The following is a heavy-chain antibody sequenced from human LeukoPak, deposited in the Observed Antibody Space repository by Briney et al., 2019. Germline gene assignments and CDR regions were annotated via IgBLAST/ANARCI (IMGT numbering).Heavy chain of an antibody. V-gene: IGHV5-51*01. CDR2: IYPGDSDT. CDR1: GYSFTSYW. D-gene: IGHD4-11*01. J-gene: IGHJ6*03. CDR3: ARSYSNFPRRVTGYYYYMDV. Sequence: GESLKISCKGSGYSFTSYWIGWERQMPGKGLEWMGIIYPGDSDTRHSPSFQGQVTISADKSISTAYLQWSSLKASDTAMYYCARSYSNFPRRVTGYYYYMDVWGKGTTVTVSS.